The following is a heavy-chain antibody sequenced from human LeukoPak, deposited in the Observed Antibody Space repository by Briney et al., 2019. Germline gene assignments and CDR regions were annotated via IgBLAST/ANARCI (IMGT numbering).Heavy chain of an antibody. CDR3: ARQDSSGYYWFDP. V-gene: IGHV4-59*08. CDR1: GGSISSYY. Sequence: PSETLSLTCTVSGGSISSYYWSWIRQPPGKGLEWIGYIYYRGSTNYNPSLKSRVTISVDTSKNQFSLKLSSVTAADTAVYYCARQDSSGYYWFDPWGQGTLVTVSS. D-gene: IGHD3-22*01. J-gene: IGHJ5*02. CDR2: IYYRGST.